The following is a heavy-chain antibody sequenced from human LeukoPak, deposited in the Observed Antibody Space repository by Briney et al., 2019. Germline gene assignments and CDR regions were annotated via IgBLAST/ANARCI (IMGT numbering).Heavy chain of an antibody. CDR2: ISGSGEST. Sequence: PSGRSLRLSCAASGFTFSSYAMSWVRQAPGKGLEWISIISGSGESTDYADSVKGRFTISRDNYKNTLYLQMNSLRAEDTAVYYCATHYDSKSFDYWGQGTLVTVSS. CDR3: ATHYDSKSFDY. J-gene: IGHJ4*02. CDR1: GFTFSSYA. D-gene: IGHD3-22*01. V-gene: IGHV3-23*01.